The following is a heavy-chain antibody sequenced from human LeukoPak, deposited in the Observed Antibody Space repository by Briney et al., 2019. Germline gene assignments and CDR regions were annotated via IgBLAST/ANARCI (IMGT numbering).Heavy chain of an antibody. Sequence: GASVKVSCKASGGTFSSYAISWVRQAPGQGPEWMGGVIPIFGTANYAQKFQGRVTITTDESTSTAYMELSSLRSEDTAVYYCASNAPQKGNWFDPWGQGTLVTVSS. CDR1: GGTFSSYA. CDR3: ASNAPQKGNWFDP. V-gene: IGHV1-69*05. CDR2: VIPIFGTA. D-gene: IGHD2-8*01. J-gene: IGHJ5*02.